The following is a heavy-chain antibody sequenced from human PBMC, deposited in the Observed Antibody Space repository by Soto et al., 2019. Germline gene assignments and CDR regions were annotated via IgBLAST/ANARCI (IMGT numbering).Heavy chain of an antibody. Sequence: EVQLLESGGGFVQPGGSLRLSCAASGFIFSTYAMTWVRQPPGKGLEWVSAISGTGEFIYYKDSVKGRFAHSRDNSRNTMYLQMNSLRDEDTAVYFCAKNYGDGNPFYDHWGQGALVTVSS. D-gene: IGHD4-17*01. J-gene: IGHJ4*02. CDR3: AKNYGDGNPFYDH. V-gene: IGHV3-23*01. CDR1: GFIFSTYA. CDR2: ISGTGEFI.